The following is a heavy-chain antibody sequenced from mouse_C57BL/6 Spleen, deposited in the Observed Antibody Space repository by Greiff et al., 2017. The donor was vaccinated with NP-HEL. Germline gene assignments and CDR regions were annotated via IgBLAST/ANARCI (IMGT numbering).Heavy chain of an antibody. J-gene: IGHJ1*03. D-gene: IGHD1-1*01. CDR3: AREHYYGSSPWYFDV. CDR1: GYSITSGYY. V-gene: IGHV3-6*01. Sequence: EVKLQESGPGLVKPSQSLSLTCSVTGYSITSGYYWNWIRQFPGNKLEWMGYISYDGRNNYNPSLKNRISITRDTSKNQFFLKLNSVTTEDTATYYCAREHYYGSSPWYFDVWGTGTTVTVSS. CDR2: ISYDGRN.